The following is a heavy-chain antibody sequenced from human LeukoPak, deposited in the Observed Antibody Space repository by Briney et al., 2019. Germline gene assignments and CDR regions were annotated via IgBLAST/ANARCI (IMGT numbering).Heavy chain of an antibody. CDR3: ARVPYYYDSSGYYWDY. CDR2: INPSGGST. J-gene: IGHJ4*02. V-gene: IGHV1-46*01. D-gene: IGHD3-22*01. Sequence: GASVKVSCKASGYTFTSYYMHWVRQAPGQGLEWMGIINPSGGSTSYAQKFQGRVTMTRDTSTSTVYMELSSLRSEDTAAYYCARVPYYYDSSGYYWDYWGQGTLVTVSS. CDR1: GYTFTSYY.